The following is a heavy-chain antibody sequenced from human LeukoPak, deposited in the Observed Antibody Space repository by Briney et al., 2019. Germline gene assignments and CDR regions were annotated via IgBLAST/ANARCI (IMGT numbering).Heavy chain of an antibody. CDR1: GFTFSSYA. CDR3: ARDARDGYGGNPFDY. CDR2: IRGSGGTT. V-gene: IGHV3-23*01. Sequence: GGSLRLSCAASGFTFSSYAMYWVRQAPGKGLEWVSTIRGSGGTTYYADPVKGRFTISRDNSKNTLYLQMNSLRAEDTAVYYCARDARDGYGGNPFDYWGQGTLVTVSS. J-gene: IGHJ4*02. D-gene: IGHD5-24*01.